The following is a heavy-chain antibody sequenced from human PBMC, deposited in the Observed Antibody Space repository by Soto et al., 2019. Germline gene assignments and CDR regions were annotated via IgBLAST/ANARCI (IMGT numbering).Heavy chain of an antibody. CDR3: ARDFAFTLDY. J-gene: IGHJ4*02. CDR1: GFTFSSYS. D-gene: IGHD3-3*01. V-gene: IGHV3-30-3*01. CDR2: ISYDGSNK. Sequence: GGSLTLSCAASGFTFSSYSIPWVPPAPGKGLEWVAVISYDGSNKYYADSVKGRFTISRDNFENTLYLQMNSLRDEDTAVCYCARDFAFTLDYWGQGTLVTVSS.